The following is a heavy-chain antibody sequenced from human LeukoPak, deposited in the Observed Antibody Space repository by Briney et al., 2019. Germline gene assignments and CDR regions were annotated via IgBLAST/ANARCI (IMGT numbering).Heavy chain of an antibody. CDR1: GGTFSSYA. CDR3: ARNNYYDSSGYYTPFDY. Sequence: ASVKVSCKASGGTFSSYAISWVRQAPGQGLEWMGGILPIFGTANYAQKFQGRVTITADESTSTAYMELSSLRSEDTAVYYCARNNYYDSSGYYTPFDYWGQGTLVTVSS. V-gene: IGHV1-69*13. CDR2: ILPIFGTA. J-gene: IGHJ4*02. D-gene: IGHD3-22*01.